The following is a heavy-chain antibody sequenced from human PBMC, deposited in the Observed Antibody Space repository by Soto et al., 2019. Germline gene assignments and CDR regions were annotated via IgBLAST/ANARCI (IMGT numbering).Heavy chain of an antibody. CDR2: ISAYNGNT. Sequence: ASVKVSCKASGYTFTSYGISWVRQAPGQGLEWMGWISAYNGNTNYAQKLQGRVTMTTDTSTSTAYMELRSLRSDDTAVYYCARGLHIRSSTSCYQGPTTAQLSPTIDYWGQGTLVTVSS. D-gene: IGHD2-2*01. CDR3: ARGLHIRSSTSCYQGPTTAQLSPTIDY. V-gene: IGHV1-18*01. J-gene: IGHJ4*02. CDR1: GYTFTSYG.